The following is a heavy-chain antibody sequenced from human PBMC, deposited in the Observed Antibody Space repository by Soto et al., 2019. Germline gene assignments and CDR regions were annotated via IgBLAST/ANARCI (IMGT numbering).Heavy chain of an antibody. CDR1: GYSFTSYW. V-gene: IGHV5-51*01. CDR3: ASGYSSSSRDYYYGMDV. J-gene: IGHJ6*02. D-gene: IGHD6-6*01. CDR2: IYPGDSDT. Sequence: ESLKISCKGSGYSFTSYWIGWVRQMPGKGLEWMGIIYPGDSDTRYSPSFQGQVTISADKSISTAYLQWSSLKASDTAMYYCASGYSSSSRDYYYGMDVWGQGTTVTVSS.